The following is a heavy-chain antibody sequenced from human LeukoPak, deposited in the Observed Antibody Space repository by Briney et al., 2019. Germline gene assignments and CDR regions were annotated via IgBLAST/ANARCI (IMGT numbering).Heavy chain of an antibody. CDR2: INPTSGGT. Sequence: ASVKFSCKASGYTFTDYYMHWVQQAPGQGLEWMGRINPTSGGTTYAQKFQDRVTMTRDMSITTAYMELNRLRSDDTAVYYCARGQGERELNWGQGTLVTGSS. CDR3: ARGQGERELN. V-gene: IGHV1-2*06. D-gene: IGHD1-26*01. J-gene: IGHJ4*02. CDR1: GYTFTDYY.